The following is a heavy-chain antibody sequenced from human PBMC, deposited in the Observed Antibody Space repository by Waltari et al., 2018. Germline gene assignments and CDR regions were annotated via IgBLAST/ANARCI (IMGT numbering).Heavy chain of an antibody. CDR3: ARGLRSYYYYYGMDV. CDR1: GGSFSGYY. CDR2: INHSGST. Sequence: QVQLQQWGAGLLKPSETLSLTCAVYGGSFSGYYWSWIRQPPGKGLEWIGEINHSGSTNYNPSLKSRGTISVDTSKNQFSLKLSSVTAADTAVYYCARGLRSYYYYYGMDVWGQGTTVTVSS. V-gene: IGHV4-34*01. J-gene: IGHJ6*02.